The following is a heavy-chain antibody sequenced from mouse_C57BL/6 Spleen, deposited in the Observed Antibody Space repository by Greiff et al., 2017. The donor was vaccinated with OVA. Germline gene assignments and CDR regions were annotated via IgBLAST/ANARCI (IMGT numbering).Heavy chain of an antibody. J-gene: IGHJ4*01. CDR1: GFTFSDYG. D-gene: IGHD1-1*01. Sequence: EVQGVESGGGLVKPGGSLKLSCAASGFTFSDYGLHWVRQAPEKVLEWVAYISSGSSTIYSADTVKGRVTIYRDNAKNTLFLQMTSLMSEDTAMYYCASISTMVATNAMDYWGQGTSVTVSS. CDR3: ASISTMVATNAMDY. V-gene: IGHV5-17*01. CDR2: ISSGSSTI.